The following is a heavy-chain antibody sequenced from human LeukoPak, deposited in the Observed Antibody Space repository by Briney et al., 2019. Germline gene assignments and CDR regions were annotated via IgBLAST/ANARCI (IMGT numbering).Heavy chain of an antibody. CDR3: ARVGYYDSSGYYIPAEYFQH. D-gene: IGHD3-22*01. CDR1: GGTFSSYA. J-gene: IGHJ1*01. Sequence: ASVKVSCKASGGTFSSYAISWVRQAPGQGLEWMGRIIPILGIANYAQKFQGRVTITADKSTSTAYMELSGLRSEDTTVYYCARVGYYDSSGYYIPAEYFQHWGQGTLVTVSS. CDR2: IIPILGIA. V-gene: IGHV1-69*04.